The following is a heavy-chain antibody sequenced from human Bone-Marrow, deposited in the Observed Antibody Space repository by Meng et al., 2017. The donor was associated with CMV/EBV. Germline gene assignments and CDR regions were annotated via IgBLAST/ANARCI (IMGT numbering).Heavy chain of an antibody. D-gene: IGHD3-22*01. V-gene: IGHV1-2*02. CDR1: GYTVTDYY. CDR3: ARWAYYYDSSGLDY. J-gene: IGHJ4*02. Sequence: QGQRVQAGAEVKKPGASVKVSCKASGYTVTDYYIHWVRQAPGQWLEWMGWINPNDDTNYAQNFQGRVTMTRDMSINTVYMELSRLTSDDTAVYYCARWAYYYDSSGLDYWGQGTLVTVSS. CDR2: INPNDDT.